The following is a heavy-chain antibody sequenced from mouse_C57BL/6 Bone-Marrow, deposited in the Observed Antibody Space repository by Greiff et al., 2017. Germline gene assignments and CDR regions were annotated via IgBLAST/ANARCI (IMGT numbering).Heavy chain of an antibody. CDR1: GYTFTSYW. V-gene: IGHV1-64*01. CDR3: ARGRSLYAMDY. Sequence: QVQLQQPGAELVKPWASVKLSCKASGYTFTSYWMHWVKQRPGQGLEWIGMIHPNSGSTNYNEKFKSKATLTVDKSSSTAYMQLSSLTSEDSAVYYCARGRSLYAMDYWGQGTSVTVSS. CDR2: IHPNSGST. J-gene: IGHJ4*01.